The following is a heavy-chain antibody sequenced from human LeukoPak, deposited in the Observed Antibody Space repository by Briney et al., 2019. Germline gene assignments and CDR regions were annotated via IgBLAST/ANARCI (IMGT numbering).Heavy chain of an antibody. CDR1: GGTFSSYA. CDR2: IIPIFGTA. V-gene: IGHV1-69*13. Sequence: SVKVSCKASGGTFSSYAISWVRRAPGQGLEWMGGIIPIFGTANYAQKFQGRVTITADESTSTAYMELSSLRSEDTAVYYCARGVPDDCSGGSCYSEYFDYWGQGTLVTVSS. J-gene: IGHJ4*02. CDR3: ARGVPDDCSGGSCYSEYFDY. D-gene: IGHD2-15*01.